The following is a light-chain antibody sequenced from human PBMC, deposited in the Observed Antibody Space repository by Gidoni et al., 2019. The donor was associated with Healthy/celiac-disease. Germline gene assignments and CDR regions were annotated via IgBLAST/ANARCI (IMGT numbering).Light chain of an antibody. CDR3: QQRSNWLT. CDR2: DAS. J-gene: IGKJ4*01. CDR1: QSVSSY. Sequence: EIVLTHSPATQSLSPGERATLSCRASQSVSSYLAWYQPKPGHAPRLLIYDASNRATGIPARFRGSGSGTDFTLTISSLEPEDFAVYYCQQRSNWLTFGGXTKVEIK. V-gene: IGKV3-11*01.